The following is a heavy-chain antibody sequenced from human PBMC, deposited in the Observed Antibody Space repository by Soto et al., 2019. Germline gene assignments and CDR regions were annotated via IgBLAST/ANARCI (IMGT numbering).Heavy chain of an antibody. V-gene: IGHV1-24*01. CDR3: ATHSFQFDYFDY. CDR2: FDPEDGET. CDR1: GYTLTELS. J-gene: IGHJ4*02. Sequence: ASVKVSCKVSGYTLTELSMHWVRQAPGKVLEWMGGFDPEDGETIYAQKFQGRVTMTEDTSTDTAYMELSSLRSEDTAVYYCATHSFQFDYFDYGGPGTLVPVSS. D-gene: IGHD2-15*01.